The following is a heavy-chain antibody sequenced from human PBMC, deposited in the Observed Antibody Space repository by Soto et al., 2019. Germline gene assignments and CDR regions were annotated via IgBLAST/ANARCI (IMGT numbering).Heavy chain of an antibody. Sequence: ASVKVSCKVSGYTLTELSMHWVRQAPGRGLEWMGGFDPEDGETIYAQKFQGRVTMTEDTSTDTAYMELSSLRSEDTAVYYCATIGCGGDCSNYYYGMDVWGQGTTVTVSS. V-gene: IGHV1-24*01. D-gene: IGHD2-21*02. J-gene: IGHJ6*02. CDR3: ATIGCGGDCSNYYYGMDV. CDR2: FDPEDGET. CDR1: GYTLTELS.